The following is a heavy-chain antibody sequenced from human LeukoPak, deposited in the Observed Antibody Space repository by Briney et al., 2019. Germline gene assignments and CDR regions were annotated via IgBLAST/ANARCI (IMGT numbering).Heavy chain of an antibody. CDR1: GGTFSSYA. Sequence: ASVKVSCKASGGTFSSYAISGVREARGQGLEWMGGIIPIFGTANYAQKLQGRVTITADKSTSTAYMELSSLRSEDTAVYYCASSLAAAYNWFDPWGQGTLVTVSS. J-gene: IGHJ5*02. CDR3: ASSLAAAYNWFDP. D-gene: IGHD6-13*01. CDR2: IIPIFGTA. V-gene: IGHV1-69*06.